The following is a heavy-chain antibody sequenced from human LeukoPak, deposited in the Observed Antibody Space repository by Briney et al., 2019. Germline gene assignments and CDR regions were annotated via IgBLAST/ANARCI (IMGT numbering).Heavy chain of an antibody. V-gene: IGHV3-48*03. CDR1: GFTFSSYE. CDR3: AKTMGYYYIDV. CDR2: ISSSGSTI. J-gene: IGHJ6*03. Sequence: HSGGSLRLSCAASGFTFSSYEMNWVRQAPGKGLEWVSCISSSGSTISYADSVKGRFTISRDNAKNSLYLQMNSLRAEDTAVYYCAKTMGYYYIDVWGKGTTVTVSS.